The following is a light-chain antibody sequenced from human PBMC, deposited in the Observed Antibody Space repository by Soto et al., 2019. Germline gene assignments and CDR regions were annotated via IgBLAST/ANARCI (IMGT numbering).Light chain of an antibody. Sequence: IQLTQSPSSLSASLGDRVTITCRASQGISSYLAWYQQKPVKAPKLLIYAASTLQGGVPSRFSGSGSGTDFTLTINSLQPEDLATYYCQQLNSYPITFGQGTRLEI. CDR2: AAS. V-gene: IGKV1-9*01. J-gene: IGKJ5*01. CDR1: QGISSY. CDR3: QQLNSYPIT.